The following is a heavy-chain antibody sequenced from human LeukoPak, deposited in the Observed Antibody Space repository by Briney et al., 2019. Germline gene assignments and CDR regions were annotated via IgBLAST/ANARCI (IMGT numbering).Heavy chain of an antibody. CDR3: AGGSGSDDAFDI. V-gene: IGHV3-7*04. D-gene: IGHD3-3*01. CDR2: IKQDGSEK. CDR1: GFTFSRYW. J-gene: IGHJ3*02. Sequence: GGSLRLSCAASGFTFSRYWMSWVRQAPGKGLEWVANIKQDGSEKYYVDSVKGRFTISRDNAKNSLYLQMNSLRAEDTAVYYCAGGSGSDDAFDIWGQGTMVTVSS.